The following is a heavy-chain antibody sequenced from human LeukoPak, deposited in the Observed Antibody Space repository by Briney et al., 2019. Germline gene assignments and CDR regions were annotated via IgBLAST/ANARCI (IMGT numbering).Heavy chain of an antibody. D-gene: IGHD3-16*01. CDR2: IIPIFGTA. Sequence: ASVNVSCKASGYTFSSYGISWVRQAPGHGLEGMGGIIPIFGTANYAQKFQGRVTITADESTSTAYMELSSLRSEDTAVYYCARAGPGGWNNWFDPWGQGTLVPVSS. CDR1: GYTFSSYG. V-gene: IGHV1-69*13. J-gene: IGHJ5*02. CDR3: ARAGPGGWNNWFDP.